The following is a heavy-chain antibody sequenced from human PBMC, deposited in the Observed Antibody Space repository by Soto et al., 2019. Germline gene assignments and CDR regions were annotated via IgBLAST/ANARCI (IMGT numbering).Heavy chain of an antibody. CDR1: GYTFSSYA. J-gene: IGHJ4*02. CDR3: ARVDGAY. D-gene: IGHD2-2*03. CDR2: INPGNANT. V-gene: IGHV1-3*01. Sequence: ASVKVSCKASGYTFSSYAIHWVRQAPGQGLEWMGWINPGNANTKNSQKFQGRVTITSDTSASTAYMELSSLTSEDTAVYYCARVDGAYWGQGTLVTVSS.